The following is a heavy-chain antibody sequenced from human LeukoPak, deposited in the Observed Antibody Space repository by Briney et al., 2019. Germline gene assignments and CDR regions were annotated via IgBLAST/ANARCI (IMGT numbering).Heavy chain of an antibody. Sequence: GGSLRLSCAASGFAVSSNYMSWVRQAPGKGLEWVSVIYSGGSTYYADSVKGRFTISRDNSKNTLYLQMNSLRAEDTAVHYCARMSIAGEFDYWGQGTLVTVSS. CDR1: GFAVSSNY. CDR2: IYSGGST. CDR3: ARMSIAGEFDY. J-gene: IGHJ4*02. D-gene: IGHD1-14*01. V-gene: IGHV3-53*01.